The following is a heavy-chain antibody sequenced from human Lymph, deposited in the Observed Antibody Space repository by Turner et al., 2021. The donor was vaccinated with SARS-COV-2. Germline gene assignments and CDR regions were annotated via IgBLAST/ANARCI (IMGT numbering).Heavy chain of an antibody. CDR2: SCSGGST. D-gene: IGHD5-18*01. J-gene: IGHJ6*02. Sequence: LQLVESGGGLGQPGGSLRRCCSASGSTVSRNYMSWVRQAPVEGLGWVSVSCSGGSTSYADSVKGRFTISRNNSKNTLYLQMNSLRAEDKAVYYCGRDLDKAGGMDVWGQGTTVTVSS. CDR3: GRDLDKAGGMDV. V-gene: IGHV3-53*04. CDR1: GSTVSRNY.